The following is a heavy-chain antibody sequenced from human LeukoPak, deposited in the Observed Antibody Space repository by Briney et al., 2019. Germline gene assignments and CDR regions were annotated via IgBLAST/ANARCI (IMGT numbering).Heavy chain of an antibody. CDR1: GFTFTSYW. J-gene: IGHJ4*02. D-gene: IGHD3-10*01. CDR2: IKQDGSVR. V-gene: IGHV3-7*01. CDR3: ARNYYYRFDY. Sequence: GGSLRLSCAASGFTFTSYWMTWVRQAPGKGLEWVANIKQDGSVRNYVDSLRGRFTISRDNAKDSLYLQMNSLRAEDTAVYFCARNYYYRFDYWGQGTLVAVSS.